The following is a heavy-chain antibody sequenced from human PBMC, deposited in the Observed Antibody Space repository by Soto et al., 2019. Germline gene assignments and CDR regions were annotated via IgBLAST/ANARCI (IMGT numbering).Heavy chain of an antibody. V-gene: IGHV1-24*01. CDR1: GYTLTELS. J-gene: IGHJ6*02. CDR2: FDPEDGET. CDR3: ATEVSSDTARVGYYYYGMDV. Sequence: QVPLVQSGAEVKKPGASVKVSCKVSGYTLTELSMHWVRQAPGKGLEWMGGFDPEDGETIYAQKFQGRVTMTEDTSTDTAYMELSSLRSEDTAVYYCATEVSSDTARVGYYYYGMDVWGQGTTVTVSS. D-gene: IGHD5-18*01.